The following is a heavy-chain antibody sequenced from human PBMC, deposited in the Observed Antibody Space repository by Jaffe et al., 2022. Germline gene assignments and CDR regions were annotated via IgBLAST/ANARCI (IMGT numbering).Heavy chain of an antibody. CDR3: AHGRNWCSTTSCYLENWFDP. CDR2: IYWNDDQ. J-gene: IGHJ5*02. D-gene: IGHD2-2*01. CDR1: GFSLSTSGVA. V-gene: IGHV2-5*01. Sequence: QITLKESGPTLVKPTQTLTLTCTFSGFSLSTSGVAVGWIRQPPGKALEWLALIYWNDDQRYSPSLKSRLTITKDTSKNQVVLTMTNMDPVDTATYYCAHGRNWCSTTSCYLENWFDPWGQGTLVTVSS.